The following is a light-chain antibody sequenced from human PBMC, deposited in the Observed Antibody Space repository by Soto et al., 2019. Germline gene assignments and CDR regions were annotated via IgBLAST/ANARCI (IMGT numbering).Light chain of an antibody. V-gene: IGKV3-20*01. CDR1: QIVSSTY. CDR3: QHYGISPPLLT. CDR2: GAS. J-gene: IGKJ4*01. Sequence: EIVLTQSPGTLSLSPGERATLSCKASQIVSSTYVAWYLQKPGQAPRLLIYGASSRAAGTPDRFSGSASGTNFTLTISGLEPEDFAVYYCQHYGISPPLLTFGGGTKVEIK.